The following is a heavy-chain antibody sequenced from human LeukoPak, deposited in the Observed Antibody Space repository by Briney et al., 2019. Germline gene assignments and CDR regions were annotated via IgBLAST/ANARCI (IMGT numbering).Heavy chain of an antibody. CDR2: IIPIFGIA. Sequence: GASVKVSCKASGGTFSSYAISWVRQAPGQGLEWMGRIIPIFGIANYAQKFQGRVTITADKSTSTAYMELGSLRSEDTAVCYCARDQDYDSSGPSWFDPWGQGTLVTVSS. V-gene: IGHV1-69*04. D-gene: IGHD3-22*01. J-gene: IGHJ5*02. CDR3: ARDQDYDSSGPSWFDP. CDR1: GGTFSSYA.